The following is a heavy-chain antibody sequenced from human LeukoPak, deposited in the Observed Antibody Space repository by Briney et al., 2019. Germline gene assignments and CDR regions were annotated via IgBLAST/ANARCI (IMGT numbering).Heavy chain of an antibody. V-gene: IGHV1-18*04. CDR1: GYTFTSYG. CDR3: ARESSGWPNWFDP. CDR2: VSAYNGKT. J-gene: IGHJ5*02. Sequence: GASVNVSCKASGYTFTSYGISWVRQAPGQGLDWMGWVSAYNGKTNYAQKLQDRVTMTTDTSTSTAYMELRSLRSHDTAVYYCARESSGWPNWFDPGGQGTLLTVS. D-gene: IGHD6-19*01.